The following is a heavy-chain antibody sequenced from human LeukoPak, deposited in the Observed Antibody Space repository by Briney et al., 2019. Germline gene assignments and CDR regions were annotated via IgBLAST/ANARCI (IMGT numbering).Heavy chain of an antibody. CDR1: GFTFSAYE. D-gene: IGHD4-23*01. Sequence: GGSLRLSCAASGFTFSAYEMNWVRQAPGKGLEWVSYIGSRGSNGYYADSVKGRVTISRDNAKNSLYMQMESLRDEDTAIYYRARDTLEYSNSPDALDIWGQGTMVTVSS. CDR3: ARDTLEYSNSPDALDI. CDR2: IGSRGSNG. V-gene: IGHV3-48*03. J-gene: IGHJ3*02.